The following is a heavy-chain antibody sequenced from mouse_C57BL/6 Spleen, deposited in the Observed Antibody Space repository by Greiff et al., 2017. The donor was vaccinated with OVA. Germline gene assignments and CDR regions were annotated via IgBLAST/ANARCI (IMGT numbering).Heavy chain of an antibody. V-gene: IGHV8-12*01. CDR3: ARIYYDYDGGFAY. D-gene: IGHD2-4*01. CDR2: IYWADDK. Sequence: QVTLKESGPGILQSSQTLSLTCSFSGFPLSTSGMGVSWVRQPSGKGLEWLAHIYWADDKRYNPSLKSRLTISKDTSRNQVFLKITSVDTADTATYYCARIYYDYDGGFAYWGQGTLVTVSA. CDR1: GFPLSTSGMG. J-gene: IGHJ3*01.